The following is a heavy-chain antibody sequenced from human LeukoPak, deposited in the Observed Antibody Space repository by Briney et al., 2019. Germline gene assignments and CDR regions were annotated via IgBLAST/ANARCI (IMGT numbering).Heavy chain of an antibody. J-gene: IGHJ4*02. CDR3: ARMRVRGVFLYYFDY. D-gene: IGHD3-10*01. CDR1: GGSISSYY. CDR2: IYYSGST. V-gene: IGHV4-59*12. Sequence: SETLSLTCTVSGGSISSYYWSWIRQPPGKGLEWIGYIYYSGSTNYNPSLKSRVTISVDTSKNQFSLKLNSMTAADTAVYYCARMRVRGVFLYYFDYWGQGTLVTVSS.